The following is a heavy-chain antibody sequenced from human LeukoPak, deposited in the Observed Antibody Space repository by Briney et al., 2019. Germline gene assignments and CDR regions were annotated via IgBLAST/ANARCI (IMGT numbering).Heavy chain of an antibody. CDR1: GSTFSSYA. CDR3: ARSMIVVVNPLDY. CDR2: ISSNGGST. J-gene: IGHJ4*02. Sequence: GGSLRFSCAASGSTFSSYAMHWVRQAPGKGLEYVSAISSNGGSTYYANSVKGRFTISRDNSKNTLYLQMGSLRAEDMAVYYCARSMIVVVNPLDYWGQGTLVTVSS. D-gene: IGHD3-22*01. V-gene: IGHV3-64*01.